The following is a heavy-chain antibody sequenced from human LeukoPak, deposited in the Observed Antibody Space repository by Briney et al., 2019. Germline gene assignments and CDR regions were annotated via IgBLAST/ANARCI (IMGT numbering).Heavy chain of an antibody. CDR3: ATRSSIAVAGWYYYYMDV. J-gene: IGHJ6*03. V-gene: IGHV1-24*01. Sequence: ASVKVSCKFSGYTLTELSMHWVRQAPGKGLEWMGGFDPEDGETIYAQRFQGRVTMTEDTSTDTAYMELSSLRSEDTAVYYCATRSSIAVAGWYYYYMDVWGKGTTVTISS. D-gene: IGHD6-19*01. CDR1: GYTLTELS. CDR2: FDPEDGET.